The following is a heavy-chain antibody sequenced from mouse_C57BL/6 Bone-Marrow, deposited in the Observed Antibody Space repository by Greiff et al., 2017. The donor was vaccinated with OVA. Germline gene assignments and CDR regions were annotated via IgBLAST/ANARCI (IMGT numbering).Heavy chain of an antibody. CDR3: TLYYDYDYFDY. J-gene: IGHJ2*01. V-gene: IGHV6-3*01. CDR2: IRLKSDNYAT. D-gene: IGHD2-4*01. CDR1: GFTFSNYW. Sequence: DVQLVESGGGLVQPGGSMKLSCVASGFTFSNYWMNWVRQSPEKGLEWVAQIRLKSDNYATHYAESVKGRFTISRDDSKSSVYLQMNNLRAEDTGIYYCTLYYDYDYFDYWGQGTTLTVSS.